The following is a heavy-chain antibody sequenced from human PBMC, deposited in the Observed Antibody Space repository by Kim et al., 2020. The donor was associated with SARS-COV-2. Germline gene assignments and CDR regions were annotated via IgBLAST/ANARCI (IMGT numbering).Heavy chain of an antibody. CDR3: ARVGGRQRWLQLDAFDI. CDR2: IIPIFGTA. V-gene: IGHV1-69*13. CDR1: GGTFSSYA. Sequence: SVKVSCKASGGTFSSYAISWVRQAPGQGLEWMGGIIPIFGTANYAQKFQGRVTITADESTSTAYMELSSLRSEDTAVYYCARVGGRQRWLQLDAFDIWGQGTMVTVSS. J-gene: IGHJ3*02. D-gene: IGHD5-12*01.